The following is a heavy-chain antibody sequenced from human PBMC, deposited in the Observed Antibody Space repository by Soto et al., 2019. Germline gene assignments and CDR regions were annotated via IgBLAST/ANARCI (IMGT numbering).Heavy chain of an antibody. J-gene: IGHJ4*02. D-gene: IGHD3-10*01. V-gene: IGHV4-31*03. Sequence: SETVSLTCTVSGGSISSGGYYWSWIRQHPGKGLEWIGYIYYSGSTYYNPSLKSRATISVDTSKNQFSLKLSSVTAADTAVYYCARGAGRYYFDYWGQGTLVTVSS. CDR1: GGSISSGGYY. CDR2: IYYSGST. CDR3: ARGAGRYYFDY.